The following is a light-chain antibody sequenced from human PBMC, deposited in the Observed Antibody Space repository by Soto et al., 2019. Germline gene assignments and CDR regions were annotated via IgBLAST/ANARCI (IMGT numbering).Light chain of an antibody. CDR3: QQSGSSPLT. CDR2: GAS. V-gene: IGKV3-20*01. Sequence: EIVLTQSPGTLSLSPGERATLSCRASQSVSSSYLAWSQQKPGQAPRLLIYGASRRATGIPDRFSGSGSGTDFNLNISRLEPEDFAVYYCQQSGSSPLTFGGGPKVEIK. J-gene: IGKJ4*01. CDR1: QSVSSSY.